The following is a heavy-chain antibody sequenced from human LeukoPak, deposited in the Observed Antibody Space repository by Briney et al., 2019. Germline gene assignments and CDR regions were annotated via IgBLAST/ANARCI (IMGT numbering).Heavy chain of an antibody. CDR2: ISSSSSYI. CDR3: ARAIAAAGYYYYYMDV. V-gene: IGHV3-21*01. Sequence: GGSLRLSCAASGFTFSSYSVNWVRQAPGKGLEWVSSISSSSSYIYYADSVKGRFTISRDNAKNSLYLQMNSLRAEDTAVYYCARAIAAAGYYYYYMDVWGKGTTVTVSS. CDR1: GFTFSSYS. J-gene: IGHJ6*03. D-gene: IGHD6-13*01.